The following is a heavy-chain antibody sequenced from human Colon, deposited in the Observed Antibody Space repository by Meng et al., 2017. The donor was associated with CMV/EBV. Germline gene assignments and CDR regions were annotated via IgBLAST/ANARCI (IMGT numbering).Heavy chain of an antibody. J-gene: IGHJ4*02. CDR1: GFSLSSSGLA. V-gene: IGHV2-5*02. CDR3: AHRRGFSYADFDF. D-gene: IGHD5-12*01. CDR2: IYWDDDK. Sequence: FSGFSLSSSGLAVGWIRQPPGKALECLALIYWDDDKRYSPSLKNRLTVTKDTSKNQVVLTMTNMDPADTATYYCAHRRGFSYADFDFWGQGTLVTVSS.